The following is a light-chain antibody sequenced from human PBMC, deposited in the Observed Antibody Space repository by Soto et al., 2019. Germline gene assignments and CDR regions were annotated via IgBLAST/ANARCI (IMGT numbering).Light chain of an antibody. CDR1: QSVGTK. CDR3: QQYSSWPWT. V-gene: IGKV3-15*01. Sequence: IVMTQSPATLSVSPGERATLSCRASQSVGTKLAWYQQTRGQAPRLPIYGASNRATGVPARFSGSVSGTEFTLTISSLQSEDFAVYYCQQYSSWPWTFGQGTKVDIK. J-gene: IGKJ1*01. CDR2: GAS.